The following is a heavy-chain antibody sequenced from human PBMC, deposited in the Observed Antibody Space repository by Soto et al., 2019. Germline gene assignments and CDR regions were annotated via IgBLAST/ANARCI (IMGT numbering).Heavy chain of an antibody. CDR2: IYHSGST. D-gene: IGHD6-13*01. CDR1: GGSISSSNW. CDR3: ARDSTEGYSSSWYNWFDP. J-gene: IGHJ5*02. V-gene: IGHV4-4*02. Sequence: SETLSLTCAVSGGSISSSNWWSWVRQPPGKGLEWIGEIYHSGSTNYNPSLKSRVTISVDKSKNQFSLKLSSVTAADTAVYYCARDSTEGYSSSWYNWFDPWGQGTLVTVSS.